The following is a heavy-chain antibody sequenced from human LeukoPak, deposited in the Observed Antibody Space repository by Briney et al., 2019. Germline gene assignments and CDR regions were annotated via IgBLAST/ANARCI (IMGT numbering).Heavy chain of an antibody. J-gene: IGHJ5*02. Sequence: GGSLRLSCAASGFTFSSYSMNWVRQAPGKGLEWVSSISSSSSYIYYADSVKGRFTISRDNAKNSLYLQMNSLRAEDTAVYYCARDGGYCSGGSCYVGYWFDPRGQGTLVTVSS. CDR3: ARDGGYCSGGSCYVGYWFDP. V-gene: IGHV3-21*01. D-gene: IGHD2-15*01. CDR2: ISSSSSYI. CDR1: GFTFSSYS.